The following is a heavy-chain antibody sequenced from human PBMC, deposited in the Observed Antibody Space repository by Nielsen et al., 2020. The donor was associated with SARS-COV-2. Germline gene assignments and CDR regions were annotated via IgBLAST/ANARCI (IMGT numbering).Heavy chain of an antibody. Sequence: GESLKISCKGSGYSFTSYWIGWVRQMPGKGLEWMGIIYPGDSDTRYSPSFQGQVTISADKSISTAYLQWSSLKASDTAMYYCARPTGYSYEPGGYFDYWGQGTLVTVSS. D-gene: IGHD5-18*01. CDR2: IYPGDSDT. V-gene: IGHV5-51*01. J-gene: IGHJ4*02. CDR3: ARPTGYSYEPGGYFDY. CDR1: GYSFTSYW.